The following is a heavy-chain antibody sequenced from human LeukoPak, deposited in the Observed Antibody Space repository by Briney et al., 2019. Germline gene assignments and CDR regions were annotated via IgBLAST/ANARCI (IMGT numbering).Heavy chain of an antibody. Sequence: GGSLRLSCAASGFTFSNYAMSWVRQAPGKGLEWVSTITSEAITLYAHSVKGRFTVSRDNSKNTLHLQMNSLKTEDTAVYYCSRLEGADYWGQGTLVTVSS. CDR2: ITSEAIT. V-gene: IGHV3-23*01. CDR3: SRLEGADY. J-gene: IGHJ4*02. CDR1: GFTFSNYA. D-gene: IGHD1-26*01.